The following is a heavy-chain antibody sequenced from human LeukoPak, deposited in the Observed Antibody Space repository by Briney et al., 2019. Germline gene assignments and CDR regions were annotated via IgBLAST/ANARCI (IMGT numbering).Heavy chain of an antibody. CDR2: IRGKIGAT. V-gene: IGHV3-23*01. D-gene: IGHD2-8*01. J-gene: IGHJ3*02. CDR3: ARDTYPLYCTNGVCFIGAFDI. Sequence: PGGSLRLSCAASGFTFKNFDMSWARQAPGKGLEWVSAIRGKIGATYYADSVKGRFTISRDNAKNSLYLQMNSLRAEDTAVYYCARDTYPLYCTNGVCFIGAFDIWGQGTMVTVSS. CDR1: GFTFKNFD.